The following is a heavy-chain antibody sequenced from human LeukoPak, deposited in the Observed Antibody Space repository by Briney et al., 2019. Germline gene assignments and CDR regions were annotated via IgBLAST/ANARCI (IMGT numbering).Heavy chain of an antibody. V-gene: IGHV4-59*01. CDR1: GGSISSYY. D-gene: IGHD3-10*01. Sequence: PSETLSLTCTVSGGSISSYYWSWIRQPPGKGLEWIGYIYYSGSTNYNPSLKSRVTISVDTSKNQFSLKLSSVTAADTAVYYCARGGVTWDPLWFDPWGQGTLVTVSS. CDR3: ARGGVTWDPLWFDP. CDR2: IYYSGST. J-gene: IGHJ5*02.